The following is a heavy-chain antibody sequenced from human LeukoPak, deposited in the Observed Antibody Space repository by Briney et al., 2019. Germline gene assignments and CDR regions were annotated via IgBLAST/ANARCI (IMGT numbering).Heavy chain of an antibody. D-gene: IGHD5-18*01. CDR2: INHSGST. J-gene: IGHJ4*02. V-gene: IGHV4-34*01. CDR1: GGSFSGYY. Sequence: PSETLSLTCAVYGGSFSGYYWSWIRQPPGKGPEWIGEINHSGSTNYNPSLKSRVTISVDTSKNQFSLKLSSVTAADTAVYYCARGGYSYLGYYFDYWGQGTLVTVSS. CDR3: ARGGYSYLGYYFDY.